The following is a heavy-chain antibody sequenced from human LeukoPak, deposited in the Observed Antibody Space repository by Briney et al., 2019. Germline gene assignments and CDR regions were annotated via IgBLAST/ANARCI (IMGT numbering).Heavy chain of an antibody. J-gene: IGHJ6*03. D-gene: IGHD6-13*01. Sequence: ASVKVSCKASGYTFTSYDINWVRQATGQGLEWMGWINPNSGNTGYAQKFQGGVTMTRNTSISTAYMELSSLRSEDTAVYYCARGHSSSWYHYYYYYYMDVWGKGTTVPISS. CDR3: ARGHSSSWYHYYYYYYMDV. CDR2: INPNSGNT. CDR1: GYTFTSYD. V-gene: IGHV1-8*01.